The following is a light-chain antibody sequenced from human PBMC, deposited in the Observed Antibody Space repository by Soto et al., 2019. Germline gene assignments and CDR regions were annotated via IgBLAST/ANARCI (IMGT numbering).Light chain of an antibody. V-gene: IGKV1-39*01. Sequence: DIQMTQSPSSLSASVGDRVSITCRASQSISTYLNWYQQKPGKAPKLLIYAASTLQRGVPSRFSGSGSTTDFTLTISSLQPEDFETYYCQQSYSTHFNSGTGTKVNIX. CDR1: QSISTY. CDR3: QQSYSTHFN. CDR2: AAS. J-gene: IGKJ3*01.